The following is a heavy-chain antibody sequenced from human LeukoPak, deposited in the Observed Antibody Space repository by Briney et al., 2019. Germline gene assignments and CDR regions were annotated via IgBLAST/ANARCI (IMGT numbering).Heavy chain of an antibody. V-gene: IGHV3-11*04. D-gene: IGHD4-17*01. CDR3: ARDEYIHGDLTNFDS. J-gene: IGHJ4*02. CDR1: GFTFSDYY. CDR2: ISSSGSMI. Sequence: GGSLRLSCAASGFTFSDYYMSWIRQAPGKGLEWVSYISSSGSMISDADSVKGRFTISRDNAKKSLYLQMNSLRAEDTAVYYCARDEYIHGDLTNFDSWGQGTLVIVSS.